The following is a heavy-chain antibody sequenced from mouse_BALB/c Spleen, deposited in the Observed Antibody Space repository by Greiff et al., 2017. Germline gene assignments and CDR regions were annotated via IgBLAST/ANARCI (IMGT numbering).Heavy chain of an antibody. CDR3: ARDYGKYYFDY. CDR1: GYSITSDYA. V-gene: IGHV3-2*02. Sequence: DVKLQESGPGLVKPSQSLSLTCTVTGYSITSDYAWNWIRQFPGNKLEWMGYISYSGSTSYNPSLKSRISITRDTSKNQFFLQLNSVTTEDTATYYCARDYGKYYFDYWGQGTTLTVSS. CDR2: ISYSGST. J-gene: IGHJ2*01. D-gene: IGHD1-1*01.